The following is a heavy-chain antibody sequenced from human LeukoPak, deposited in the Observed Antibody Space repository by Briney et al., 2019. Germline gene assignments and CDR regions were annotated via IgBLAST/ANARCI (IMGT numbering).Heavy chain of an antibody. CDR1: GGSISTYY. V-gene: IGHV4-4*07. Sequence: KPSETLCLTCTVSGGSISTYYWSWIRQPAGKGLEWIGRIHSSGTTHYNPSLRSRVTLSIDTSKNQFSLKLSSVTVADTAVYYCARGDPGIAAAVDYWGQGTLVTVSS. CDR3: ARGDPGIAAAVDY. J-gene: IGHJ4*02. D-gene: IGHD6-13*01. CDR2: IHSSGTT.